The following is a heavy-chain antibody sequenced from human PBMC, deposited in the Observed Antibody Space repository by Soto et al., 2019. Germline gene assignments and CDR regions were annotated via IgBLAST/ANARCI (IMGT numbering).Heavy chain of an antibody. D-gene: IGHD6-19*01. CDR2: INSDGSST. CDR1: AFTFSSYW. CDR3: ARDPYPWTSGWNWFDP. Sequence: EVQLVESGGDLVQPGGSLRLSCAASAFTFSSYWMHWVRQAPGKGLVWVSRINSDGSSTNYADSVKGRFTISRDNAKNTQYLQMNRRRAEDTAVYYCARDPYPWTSGWNWFDPWGQGTLVTVSS. V-gene: IGHV3-74*01. J-gene: IGHJ5*02.